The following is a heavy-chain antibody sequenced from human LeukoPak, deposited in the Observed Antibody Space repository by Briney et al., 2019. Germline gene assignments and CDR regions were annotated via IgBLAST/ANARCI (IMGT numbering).Heavy chain of an antibody. J-gene: IGHJ4*02. Sequence: GGSLRLSCAAPGFTFSSYAMSWVRQAPGKGLEWVSAISGSGGSTYYADSVKGRFTISRDNSKNTLYLQMSSLRAEDTAVCYCVKEESDLGSGYFDYWGQGTLVTVSS. D-gene: IGHD3-16*01. CDR3: VKEESDLGSGYFDY. CDR2: ISGSGGST. CDR1: GFTFSSYA. V-gene: IGHV3-23*01.